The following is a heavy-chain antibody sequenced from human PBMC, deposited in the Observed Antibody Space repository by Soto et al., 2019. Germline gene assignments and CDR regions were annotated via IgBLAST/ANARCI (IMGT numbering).Heavy chain of an antibody. CDR3: ARSAIATHWFFDL. J-gene: IGHJ2*01. V-gene: IGHV4-34*01. Sequence: ETLSLAGAVYGAPFSGYYWTWIRQPPGKGLEWIGEINHTGSTKYNPSLKSRVTISLDTSKNQFSLSLRSVTAADTALYYCARSAIATHWFFDLWGRGTLVTVYS. CDR1: GAPFSGYY. CDR2: INHTGST. D-gene: IGHD5-18*01.